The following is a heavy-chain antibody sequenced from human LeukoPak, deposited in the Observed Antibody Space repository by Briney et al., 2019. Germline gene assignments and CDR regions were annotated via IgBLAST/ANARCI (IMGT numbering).Heavy chain of an antibody. D-gene: IGHD5-24*01. V-gene: IGHV1-2*02. Sequence: ASVKVSCKASGYTFTGYYMHWVRQAPGQGLEWMGWINPNSGGTNYAQKFQGRVTMTRATSISTAYMELSRLRSDDTAVYYCANSRDGYNLVDYWGQGTLVTVSS. CDR1: GYTFTGYY. CDR2: INPNSGGT. J-gene: IGHJ4*02. CDR3: ANSRDGYNLVDY.